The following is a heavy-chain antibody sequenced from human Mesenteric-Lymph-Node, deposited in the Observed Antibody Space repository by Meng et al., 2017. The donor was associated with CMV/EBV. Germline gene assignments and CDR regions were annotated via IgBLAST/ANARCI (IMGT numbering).Heavy chain of an antibody. J-gene: IGHJ5*02. D-gene: IGHD7-27*01. CDR2: IHHTGTT. CDR3: ARDSGDLAT. V-gene: IGHV4-38-2*02. CDR1: DYSISSGYY. Sequence: SETLSLTCSVSDYSISSGYYWGWVRQPPGRGLEWIGSIHHTGTTFYNPSLKSRVTMSVDTSKNHFSLKLASLTAADTAVYFCARDSGDLATWGQGTLVTVSS.